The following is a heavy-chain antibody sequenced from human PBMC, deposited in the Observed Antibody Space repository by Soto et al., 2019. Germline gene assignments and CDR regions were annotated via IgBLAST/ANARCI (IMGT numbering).Heavy chain of an antibody. J-gene: IGHJ5*02. CDR1: GGSFSGYY. V-gene: IGHV4-34*01. CDR3: ARVVRTVTPHYYGSGSYYNGNWFDP. D-gene: IGHD3-10*01. CDR2: INHSGST. Sequence: QVQLQQWGAGLLKPSETLSLTCAVYGGSFSGYYWSWIRQPPGKGLEWIGEINHSGSTNYNPSLTCRVPISVVPSEHQLPVVVTSGTAAGTAVYYFARVVRTVTPHYYGSGSYYNGNWFDPCVQGTLVTVS.